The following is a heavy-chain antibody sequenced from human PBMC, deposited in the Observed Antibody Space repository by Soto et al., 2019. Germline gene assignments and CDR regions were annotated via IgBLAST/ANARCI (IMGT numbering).Heavy chain of an antibody. Sequence: SETLALTCTASGGSISSYYWTWIRQSAGKGLEWIGRIYSSGGTHYNPSLKSRVTISLDTAKNQFSLRLNSVTAADTAVYYCARGQRFSDSFDPWGQGTLVTVSS. CDR3: ARGQRFSDSFDP. J-gene: IGHJ5*02. D-gene: IGHD3-3*01. CDR1: GGSISSYY. V-gene: IGHV4-4*07. CDR2: IYSSGGT.